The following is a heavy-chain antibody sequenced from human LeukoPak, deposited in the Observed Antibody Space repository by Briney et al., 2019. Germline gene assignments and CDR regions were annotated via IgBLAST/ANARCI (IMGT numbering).Heavy chain of an antibody. V-gene: IGHV1-46*01. CDR3: ATAIRYSSGWYPGGGFDY. J-gene: IGHJ4*02. CDR1: GYTFTSYY. Sequence: ASVKVSCKASGYTFTSYYMHWVRQAPGQGLEWMGIINPSGGSTSYAQKFRGRVTMTRDMSTSTVYMELSSLRSEDTAVYHCATAIRYSSGWYPGGGFDYWGQGTLVTVSS. D-gene: IGHD6-19*01. CDR2: INPSGGST.